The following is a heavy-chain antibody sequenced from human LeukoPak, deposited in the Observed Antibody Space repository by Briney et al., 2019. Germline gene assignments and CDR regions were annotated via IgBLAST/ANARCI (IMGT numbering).Heavy chain of an antibody. J-gene: IGHJ5*02. CDR2: ISGSGGST. CDR1: GFTFSSYW. D-gene: IGHD1-1*01. Sequence: GGSLRLSCAASGFTFSSYWMHWVRQAPGKGLEWVSAISGSGGSTYYADSVKGRFTISGDNSKNTLYLQMNSLRAEDTAVYYCAKDRLWNWNDNQSWGQGTLVTVSS. V-gene: IGHV3-23*01. CDR3: AKDRLWNWNDNQS.